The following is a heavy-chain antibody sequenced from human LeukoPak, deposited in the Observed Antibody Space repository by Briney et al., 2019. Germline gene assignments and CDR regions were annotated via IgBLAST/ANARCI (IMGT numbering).Heavy chain of an antibody. V-gene: IGHV4-61*02. J-gene: IGHJ4*02. Sequence: PSQTLSLTCTVSGGSVSSGSYYWTWIRQPAGKGLEWIGRMYTSGSTIYNPSLKGRLTISIDASKNQLSLKLSSVTAADTAVYYCARILDYLYFDYWGQGTLVTVSS. D-gene: IGHD3/OR15-3a*01. CDR3: ARILDYLYFDY. CDR1: GGSVSSGSYY. CDR2: MYTSGST.